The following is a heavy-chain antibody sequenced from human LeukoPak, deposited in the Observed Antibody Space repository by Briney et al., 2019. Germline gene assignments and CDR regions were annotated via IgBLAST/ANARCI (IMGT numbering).Heavy chain of an antibody. CDR3: ARVPHYYYYYMDV. CDR1: GGSISSGRYY. CDR2: IYTSGST. V-gene: IGHV4-61*02. J-gene: IGHJ6*03. Sequence: SETLSLTCTVSGGSISSGRYYWSWIRQPAGKGLEWIGRIYTSGSTNYNPSLKSRVTISVDTSKNQFSLKLSSVTAADTAVYYCARVPHYYYYYMDVWGKGTTVTVSS.